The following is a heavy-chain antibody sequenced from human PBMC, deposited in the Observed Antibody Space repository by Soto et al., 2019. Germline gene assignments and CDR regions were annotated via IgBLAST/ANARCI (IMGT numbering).Heavy chain of an antibody. V-gene: IGHV4-31*03. D-gene: IGHD3-22*01. CDR3: ARAARGDSSGHPLYYGMDV. Sequence: SETLSLTCTVSGGSISSGGYYWSWIRQHPGKGLEWIGYIYYSGSTYYNPSLKSRVTISVDTSKNQFSLKLSSVTAADTAVYYCARAARGDSSGHPLYYGMDVWGQGTTVTVSS. CDR2: IYYSGST. J-gene: IGHJ6*02. CDR1: GGSISSGGYY.